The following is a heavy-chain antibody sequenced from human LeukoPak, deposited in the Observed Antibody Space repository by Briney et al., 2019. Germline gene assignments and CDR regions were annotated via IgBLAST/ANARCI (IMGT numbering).Heavy chain of an antibody. V-gene: IGHV4-34*01. J-gene: IGHJ4*02. CDR2: INHSGST. CDR1: GGSFSGYY. Sequence: SETLSLTCAVYGGSFSGYYWSWIRQPPGKGLEWIGEINHSGSTNYNPSLKSRVTISVDTSKNQFSLKLSSVTAADTAVYYCASGRLGSGSPGYFDYWGQGTLVTVSS. D-gene: IGHD1-26*01. CDR3: ASGRLGSGSPGYFDY.